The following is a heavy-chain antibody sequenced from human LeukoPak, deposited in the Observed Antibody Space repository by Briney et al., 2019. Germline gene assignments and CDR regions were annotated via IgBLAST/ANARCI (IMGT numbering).Heavy chain of an antibody. CDR3: GAVVEATPDF. J-gene: IGHJ4*02. D-gene: IGHD2-15*01. CDR2: IKQDGSEK. Sequence: QPGGSLRLSCAASGFTFSSYWMSWVRQAPGKGLEWVANIKQDGSEKYYVDSVKGRFTISRDNAKNSLFLQMNSLRADDTAVYYCGAVVEATPDFWGQGTLVTVSS. V-gene: IGHV3-7*03. CDR1: GFTFSSYW.